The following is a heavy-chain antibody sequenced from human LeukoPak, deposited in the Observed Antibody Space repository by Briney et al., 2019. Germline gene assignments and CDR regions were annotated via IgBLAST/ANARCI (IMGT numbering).Heavy chain of an antibody. CDR3: ARVWSGGSLDYFDY. CDR2: IIPIFGTA. D-gene: IGHD2-15*01. V-gene: IGHV1-69*13. Sequence: GASVKVSCKASGGTFSSYAISWVRQAPGQGLEWMGGIIPIFGTANYAQKFQGGVTIIADESTSTAYMELSSLRSEDTAVYYCARVWSGGSLDYFDYWGQGTLVTVSS. J-gene: IGHJ4*02. CDR1: GGTFSSYA.